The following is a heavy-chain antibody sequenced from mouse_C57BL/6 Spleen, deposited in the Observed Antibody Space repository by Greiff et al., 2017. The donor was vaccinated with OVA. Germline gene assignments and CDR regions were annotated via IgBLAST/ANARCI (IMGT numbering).Heavy chain of an antibody. Sequence: VQLQQPGAELVKPGASVKLSCKASGYTFTSYWITWVKQRPGQGLEWIGDIYPGSGSTNYNEKFKSKATLTVDTSSSTAYMQLSSLTSEDSAVYDCSIYGSSPTWFAYWGQGTLVTVSA. CDR2: IYPGSGST. D-gene: IGHD1-1*01. CDR1: GYTFTSYW. CDR3: SIYGSSPTWFAY. V-gene: IGHV1-55*01. J-gene: IGHJ3*01.